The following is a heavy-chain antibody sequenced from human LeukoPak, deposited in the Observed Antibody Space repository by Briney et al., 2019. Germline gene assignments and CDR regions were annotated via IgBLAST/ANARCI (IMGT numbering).Heavy chain of an antibody. V-gene: IGHV4-31*03. D-gene: IGHD5-12*01. Sequence: SQTLSLTCTVSGGSISSGGYYWSWIRQHPGKGLEWIGYIYYSGSTYYNPSLKSRVTISVDTSKNQFSLKLSSVTAADTAVYYCARAGPRGYSGYDLWGQGTMVTVSS. CDR2: IYYSGST. CDR1: GGSISSGGYY. CDR3: ARAGPRGYSGYDL. J-gene: IGHJ3*01.